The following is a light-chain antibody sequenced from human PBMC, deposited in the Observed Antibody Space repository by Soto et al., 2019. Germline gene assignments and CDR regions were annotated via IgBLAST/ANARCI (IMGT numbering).Light chain of an antibody. CDR2: EVT. V-gene: IGLV2-23*02. CDR1: SSDVGSYNL. J-gene: IGLJ1*01. Sequence: QSALTQPASVSGSPGQSMTISCTGTSSDVGSYNLVSWYQQHPGKAPKLMIYEVTKWPPGVSNRFSGSKSGNTAPLTISGLQAEDEADYSCCSYAGSSTFYVFGTGTKVTVL. CDR3: CSYAGSSTFYV.